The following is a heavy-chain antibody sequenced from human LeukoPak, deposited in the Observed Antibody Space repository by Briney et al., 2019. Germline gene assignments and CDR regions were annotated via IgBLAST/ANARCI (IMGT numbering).Heavy chain of an antibody. J-gene: IGHJ4*02. CDR2: IYYSGST. CDR3: ARHQTRIAVAGYDY. CDR1: GGSISSYY. Sequence: SETLSLTCTVSGGSISSYYWSWIRQPPGKGLEWIGYIYYSGSTNYNPSLKSRVTISVDTSKNQFSLKLSSVTAADTAVYYCARHQTRIAVAGYDYWGQGTLVTVSS. V-gene: IGHV4-59*08. D-gene: IGHD6-19*01.